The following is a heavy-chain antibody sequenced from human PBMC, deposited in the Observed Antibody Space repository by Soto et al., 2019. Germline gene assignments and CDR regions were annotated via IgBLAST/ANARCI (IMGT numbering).Heavy chain of an antibody. CDR1: GFAFGNYE. J-gene: IGHJ5*02. CDR3: ARAHGDSSNGWYWVNWFDP. Sequence: VGSLRLSCAASGFAFGNYEMNWVRQAPGKGLEWISYISDTGKTIYYADSVKGRFTISRDNAKNSLYLQMNGLRVEDTALYYCARAHGDSSNGWYWVNWFDPWGQGTLVTVSS. CDR2: ISDTGKTI. D-gene: IGHD6-19*01. V-gene: IGHV3-48*03.